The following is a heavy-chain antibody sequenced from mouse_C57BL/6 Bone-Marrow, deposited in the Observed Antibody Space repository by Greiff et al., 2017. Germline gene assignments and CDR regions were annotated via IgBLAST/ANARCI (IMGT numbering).Heavy chain of an antibody. V-gene: IGHV1-81*01. J-gene: IGHJ3*01. CDR3: ARLGPRAWFAY. CDR1: GYTFTSYG. Sequence: VQLQQSGAELARPGASVKLSCKASGYTFTSYGISWVKQRTGQGLEWIGEIYPRSGNTYYNEKFKGKATLTADKSSCTAYMGLRSLTSEDYAVSCCARLGPRAWFAYWGQGTLVTVSA. CDR2: IYPRSGNT.